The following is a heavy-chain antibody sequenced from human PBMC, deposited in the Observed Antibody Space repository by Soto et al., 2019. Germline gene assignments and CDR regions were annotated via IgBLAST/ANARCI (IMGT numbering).Heavy chain of an antibody. CDR3: ARDSLGGSYSKVSDAFDI. Sequence: SVKVSCKASGGTFSSYAISWVRQAPGQGLEWMGGIIPIFGTANYAQKFQGRVAITADESTSTAYMELSSLRSEDTAVYYCARDSLGGSYSKVSDAFDIWGQGTMVTVSS. CDR2: IIPIFGTA. J-gene: IGHJ3*02. CDR1: GGTFSSYA. V-gene: IGHV1-69*13. D-gene: IGHD1-26*01.